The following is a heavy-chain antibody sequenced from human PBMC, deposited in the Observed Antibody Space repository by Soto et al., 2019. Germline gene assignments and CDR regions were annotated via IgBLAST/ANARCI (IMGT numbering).Heavy chain of an antibody. J-gene: IGHJ4*02. CDR3: AKDGGSVCSGGTCYFQAPDY. CDR1: GFTFSSYA. V-gene: IGHV3-23*01. D-gene: IGHD2-15*01. Sequence: EVQLLESGGGLVQPGGSLRLSCAASGFTFSSYAMSWVRQAPGKGLEWVSGIDGSGRNTYYADSVKGRFTISRDNSKNTQSVLMDSLRVEDTALYYCAKDGGSVCSGGTCYFQAPDYWGQGTLVTVSS. CDR2: IDGSGRNT.